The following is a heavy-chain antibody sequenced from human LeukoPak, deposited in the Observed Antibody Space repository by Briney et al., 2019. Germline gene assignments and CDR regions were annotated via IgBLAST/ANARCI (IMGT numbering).Heavy chain of an antibody. CDR2: INPNSGGT. CDR3: ARVSPGITGTLDY. Sequence: GASVKVSCKASGYTFTGYYMHWVRQAPGQGLEWMGWINPNSGGTNYAQKFQGRVTMTRDTSISTAYMKLSRLRSDDTAVYYCARVSPGITGTLDYWGQGALVTVSS. CDR1: GYTFTGYY. J-gene: IGHJ4*02. V-gene: IGHV1-2*02. D-gene: IGHD1-7*01.